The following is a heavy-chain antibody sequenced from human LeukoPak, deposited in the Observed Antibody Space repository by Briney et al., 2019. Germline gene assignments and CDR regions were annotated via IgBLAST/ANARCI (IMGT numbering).Heavy chain of an antibody. CDR1: GFTFSSYW. CDR2: IKQDGSEK. CDR3: ARDLVSSGPYYYYFYGMDV. J-gene: IGHJ6*02. V-gene: IGHV3-7*01. D-gene: IGHD6-19*01. Sequence: GGSLRLSCVVSGFTFSSYWMSWVRQAPGKGLEWVANIKQDGSEKYYVDSVKGRFTIFRDNAKNSLYLQMNSLRAEDTAVYYCARDLVSSGPYYYYFYGMDVWGQGTTVTVSS.